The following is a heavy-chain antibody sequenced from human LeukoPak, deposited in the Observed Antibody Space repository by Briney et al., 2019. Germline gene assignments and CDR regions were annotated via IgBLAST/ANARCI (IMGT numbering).Heavy chain of an antibody. CDR1: GGSISSYY. V-gene: IGHV4-59*08. CDR3: ARHIGSSSSVAYY. Sequence: SGTLSLTCTVSGGSISSYYWSWIRQPPGKGLEWIGYIYYSGSTNYNPSLKSRVTISVDTSKNQFSLKLSSVTAADTAVYYCARHIGSSSSVAYYWGQGTLVTVSS. CDR2: IYYSGST. J-gene: IGHJ4*02. D-gene: IGHD6-6*01.